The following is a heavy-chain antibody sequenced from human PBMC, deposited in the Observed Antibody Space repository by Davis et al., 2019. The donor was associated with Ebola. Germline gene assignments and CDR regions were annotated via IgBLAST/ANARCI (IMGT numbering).Heavy chain of an antibody. CDR3: AKSRVVPAAPSYYYYGMDV. J-gene: IGHJ6*02. V-gene: IGHV3-30*18. Sequence: PGGSLRLSCAASGFTFSNAWMSWVRQAPGKGLEWVAVISYDGSNKYYADSVKGRFTISRDNSKNTLYLQMNSLRAEDTAVYYCAKSRVVPAAPSYYYYGMDVWGQGTTVTVSS. CDR2: ISYDGSNK. CDR1: GFTFSNAW. D-gene: IGHD2-2*01.